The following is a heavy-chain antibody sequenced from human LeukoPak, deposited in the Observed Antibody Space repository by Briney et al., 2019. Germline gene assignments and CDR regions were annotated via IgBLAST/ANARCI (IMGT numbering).Heavy chain of an antibody. V-gene: IGHV1-8*01. CDR1: GYTFTSYD. CDR2: MNPNSGNT. J-gene: IGHJ3*02. D-gene: IGHD1-26*01. CDR3: ARVPSGSYSYDAFDI. Sequence: ASVKVSCKASGYTFTSYDINWVRQATGQGLEWMGWMNPNSGNTGYAQKFQGRVTMTRDTSISTAYMELSRLRSDDTAVYYCARVPSGSYSYDAFDIWGQGTMVTVSS.